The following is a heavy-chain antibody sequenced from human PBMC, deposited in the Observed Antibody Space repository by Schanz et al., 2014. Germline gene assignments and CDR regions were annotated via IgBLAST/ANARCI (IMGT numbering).Heavy chain of an antibody. Sequence: QVQLLQSGAEVKKPGASMKVSCKASGYTFTTYYMLWVRQAPGQGLEWMGIINPSGGSTRYGQKCQDRLTVTTYTSTSTVNSELSGLRSDDTDVYYCSRGFSRSYSDFWGQGTLITVSS. CDR2: INPSGGST. D-gene: IGHD1-26*01. J-gene: IGHJ4*02. CDR1: GYTFTTYY. CDR3: SRGFSRSYSDF. V-gene: IGHV1-46*03.